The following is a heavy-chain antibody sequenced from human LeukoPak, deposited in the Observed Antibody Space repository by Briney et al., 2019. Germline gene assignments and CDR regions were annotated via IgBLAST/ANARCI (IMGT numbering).Heavy chain of an antibody. V-gene: IGHV1-2*02. D-gene: IGHD4-23*01. CDR1: GYTFTGYY. CDR3: ARGLYYGGNSEDY. J-gene: IGHJ4*02. CDR2: INPNSGGT. Sequence: GASVKVSCKASGYTFTGYYMHWVRQAPGQGLEWMGWINPNSGGTNYAQKLQGRVTMTTDTSTSTAYMELRSLRSDDTAVYYCARGLYYGGNSEDYWGQGTLVTVSS.